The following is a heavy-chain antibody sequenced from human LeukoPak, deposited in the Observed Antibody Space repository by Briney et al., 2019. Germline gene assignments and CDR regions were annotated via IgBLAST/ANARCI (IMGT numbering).Heavy chain of an antibody. V-gene: IGHV3-9*01. CDR3: AKDIGIAAALDY. Sequence: GGSLRLSCAASGFTFDDYAMHWVRQAPGKGLEWVSGISWNSGSIGYADSVKGRFTISRGNAKNSLYLQMNSLRAEDTALYYCAKDIGIAAALDYWGQGTLVTVSS. CDR2: ISWNSGSI. D-gene: IGHD6-13*01. CDR1: GFTFDDYA. J-gene: IGHJ4*02.